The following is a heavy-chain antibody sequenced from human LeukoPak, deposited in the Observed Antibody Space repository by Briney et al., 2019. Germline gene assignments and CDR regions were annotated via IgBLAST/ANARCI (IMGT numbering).Heavy chain of an antibody. V-gene: IGHV4-34*01. J-gene: IGHJ4*02. CDR1: GGSFSGFY. Sequence: SETLSLTCGVYGGSFSGFYWSWIRQPPGKGLEWIGEINHSGNTNYKSSFKSRVTISVDTSKNQFSLKLSSVTAADTAVYYCARVGEQWLTNFDYWGQGTLVTVSS. D-gene: IGHD6-19*01. CDR2: INHSGNT. CDR3: ARVGEQWLTNFDY.